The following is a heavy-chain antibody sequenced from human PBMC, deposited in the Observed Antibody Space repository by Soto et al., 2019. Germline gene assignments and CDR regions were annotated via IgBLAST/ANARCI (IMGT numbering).Heavy chain of an antibody. D-gene: IGHD1-26*01. CDR1: GGSISSYY. CDR2: IYYSGST. V-gene: IGHV4-59*01. J-gene: IGHJ4*02. CDR3: ARAKYSGSYVSSAFDY. Sequence: SETLSLTCTVSGGSISSYYWSWIRQPPGKGLEWIGYIYYSGSTNYNPSLKSRVTISVDTSKNQFSLKLSSVTAADTAVYYCARAKYSGSYVSSAFDYWGQGTLVTVSS.